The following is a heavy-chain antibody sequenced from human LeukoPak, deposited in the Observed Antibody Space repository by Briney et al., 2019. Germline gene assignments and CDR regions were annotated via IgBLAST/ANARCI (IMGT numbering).Heavy chain of an antibody. CDR3: AHWPLTVTTLYY. CDR2: INHSGRT. Sequence: SETLSLTCAVYGGSFSGYYWIWIRQPPGKGLEWIGEINHSGRTKCNPSQKSRVTISVETSKNQFSLKLSSVTAADTAVYYCAHWPLTVTTLYYWGQGTLVTVSS. J-gene: IGHJ4*02. CDR1: GGSFSGYY. D-gene: IGHD4-17*01. V-gene: IGHV4-34*01.